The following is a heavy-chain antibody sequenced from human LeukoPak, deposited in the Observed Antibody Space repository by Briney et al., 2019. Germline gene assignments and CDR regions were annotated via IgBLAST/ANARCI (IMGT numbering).Heavy chain of an antibody. Sequence: PGGSLRLSCTASGFTFSSYAMSWVRQAPGKGLEWGSAISGSGGSTYYADSVKGRFTISRDNAKNSLYLQMNSLRVEDTAIYYCARGGAARPDFWGQGTLVTVSS. J-gene: IGHJ4*02. D-gene: IGHD6-6*01. CDR1: GFTFSSYA. CDR3: ARGGAARPDF. CDR2: ISGSGGST. V-gene: IGHV3-23*01.